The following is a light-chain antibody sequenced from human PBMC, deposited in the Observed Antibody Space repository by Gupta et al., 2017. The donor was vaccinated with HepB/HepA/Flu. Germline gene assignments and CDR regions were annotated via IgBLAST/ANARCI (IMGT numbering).Light chain of an antibody. CDR3: QKNYRAPLT. J-gene: IGKJ3*01. CDR1: QGISIY. Sequence: DIQMTQSPSSLSASVGDRVTITYRASQGISIYLAWYQQKPGNVPNLLISAASTLQSGVPSRFSGSGSETDFTLTISSRQPEDVATYCCQKNYRAPLTFGPGTNVDIK. V-gene: IGKV1-27*01. CDR2: AAS.